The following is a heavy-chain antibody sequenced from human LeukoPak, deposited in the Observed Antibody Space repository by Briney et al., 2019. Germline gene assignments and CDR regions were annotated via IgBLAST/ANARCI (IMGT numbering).Heavy chain of an antibody. CDR3: ARDYVFAFDY. Sequence: GGSLRLSCAASWFMFSTYSMNWVRQAPGKGLEWISYISHSGGAEHYTDSVKGRFTISRDNAKNALYLQMNSLRAEDTAVYFCARDYVFAFDYWSQGTLVTVSS. CDR1: WFMFSTYS. J-gene: IGHJ4*02. D-gene: IGHD3-10*02. V-gene: IGHV3-48*01. CDR2: ISHSGGAE.